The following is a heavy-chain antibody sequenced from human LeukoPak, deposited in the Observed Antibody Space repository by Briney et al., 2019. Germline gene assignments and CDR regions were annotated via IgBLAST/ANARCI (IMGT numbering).Heavy chain of an antibody. CDR2: IIPIFGTA. CDR1: GGTFSSYA. V-gene: IGHV1-69*05. CDR3: ARASYDSSGYYLPFDY. Sequence: ASVKVSCKASGGTFSSYATSWVRQAPGQGLEWMGRIIPIFGTANCAQKFQGRVTITTDESTSTAYMELSSLRSEDTAVYYCARASYDSSGYYLPFDYWGQGTLVTVSS. D-gene: IGHD3-22*01. J-gene: IGHJ4*02.